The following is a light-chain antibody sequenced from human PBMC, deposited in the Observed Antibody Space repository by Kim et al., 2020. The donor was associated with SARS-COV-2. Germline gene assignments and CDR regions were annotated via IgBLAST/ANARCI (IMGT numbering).Light chain of an antibody. Sequence: PGGGAALSCRASQSVSSRYLAWCQQKPGQAPRLLIYGASSSAAGSPDRFSGSGSGTDFTLTISRLEPEDFAVYYCQEYGSSRSITFGQGTRLEIK. V-gene: IGKV3-20*01. J-gene: IGKJ5*01. CDR3: QEYGSSRSIT. CDR2: GAS. CDR1: QSVSSRY.